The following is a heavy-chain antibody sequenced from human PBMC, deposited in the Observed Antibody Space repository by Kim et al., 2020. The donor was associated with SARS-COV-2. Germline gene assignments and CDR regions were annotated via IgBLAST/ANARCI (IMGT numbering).Heavy chain of an antibody. CDR1: GGSLSSGANY. J-gene: IGHJ6*02. CDR3: ARGAVTAGSGLDV. D-gene: IGHD2-21*02. V-gene: IGHV4-31*03. CDR2: IYHSGNT. Sequence: SETLSLTCTVSGGSLSSGANYWTWVRQHPGKGLEWIGYIYHSGNTYYNPSLKSRVNIFMDTSKKQFSLKLSSVTAADTAVYFCARGAVTAGSGLDVWGQGTTVTVSS.